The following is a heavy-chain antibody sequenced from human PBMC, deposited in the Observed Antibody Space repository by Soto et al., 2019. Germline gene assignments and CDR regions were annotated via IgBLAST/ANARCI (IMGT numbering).Heavy chain of an antibody. J-gene: IGHJ5*02. CDR3: ARVLYYDFWSGYYPTHGWFDP. CDR1: GGSISSYY. V-gene: IGHV4-59*01. CDR2: IYYSGST. D-gene: IGHD3-3*01. Sequence: PSETLSLTCTVSGGSISSYYWSWIRQPPGKGLEWIGYIYYSGSTNYNPSLKSRVTISVDTSKNQFSLKLSSVTAADTAVYYCARVLYYDFWSGYYPTHGWFDPRGQGTLVTVSS.